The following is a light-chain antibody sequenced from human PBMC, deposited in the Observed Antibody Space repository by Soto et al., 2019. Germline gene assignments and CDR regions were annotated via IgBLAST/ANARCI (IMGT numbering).Light chain of an antibody. J-gene: IGKJ2*01. CDR1: QAIDTY. V-gene: IGKV1-39*01. Sequence: DIQMTQSPSSLSASVGDRVAITCRARQAIDTYLNWYQQIPGKAPKLLIYVASNLQNGVPSRFSGSGSGTDFTLTISSLQPEDSATYHCQKSSSIPYTFGQGTKLEIK. CDR2: VAS. CDR3: QKSSSIPYT.